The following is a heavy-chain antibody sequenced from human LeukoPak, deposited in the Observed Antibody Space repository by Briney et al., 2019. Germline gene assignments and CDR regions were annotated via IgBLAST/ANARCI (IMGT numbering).Heavy chain of an antibody. CDR3: AKDGYLLWFGELLPYYFDY. V-gene: IGHV3-74*01. J-gene: IGHJ4*02. CDR2: INSDGSST. Sequence: AGGSLRLSCAASGFTFSSYWMHWVRQAPGKGLVWVSRINSDGSSTSYADSVKGRFTISRDNAKNTLYLQMNSLRAEDTAVYYCAKDGYLLWFGELLPYYFDYWGQGTLVTVSS. CDR1: GFTFSSYW. D-gene: IGHD3-10*01.